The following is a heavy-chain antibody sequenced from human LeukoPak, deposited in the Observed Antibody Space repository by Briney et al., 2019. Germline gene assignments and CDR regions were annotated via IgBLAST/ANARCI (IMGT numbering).Heavy chain of an antibody. D-gene: IGHD6-13*01. Sequence: PSETLSLTCTISGGSISPYYWSWIRQPAGKGLEWIGRIYTSGGTNYNPSLRSRVTISVDTSKNQFSLKLSSVTAADTAVYYCARERRWAAAGIPNYYMDVWGKGTTVTVSS. CDR2: IYTSGGT. V-gene: IGHV4-4*07. CDR3: ARERRWAAAGIPNYYMDV. CDR1: GGSISPYY. J-gene: IGHJ6*03.